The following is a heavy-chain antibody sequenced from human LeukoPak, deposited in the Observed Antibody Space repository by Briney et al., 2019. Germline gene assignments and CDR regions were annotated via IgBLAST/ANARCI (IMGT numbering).Heavy chain of an antibody. CDR1: GFTFDDYA. V-gene: IGHV3-9*01. J-gene: IGHJ4*02. D-gene: IGHD3-10*01. CDR2: ISWNSGSI. Sequence: GGSLRLSCAASGFTFDDYAMHWVRQAPGKGLEWVSGISWNSGSIGYADSVKGRFTISRDNAKNSLYLQMNSLRAEDTALYYCAKDIALRGELFPSSFAYWGQGTLVTAS. CDR3: AKDIALRGELFPSSFAY.